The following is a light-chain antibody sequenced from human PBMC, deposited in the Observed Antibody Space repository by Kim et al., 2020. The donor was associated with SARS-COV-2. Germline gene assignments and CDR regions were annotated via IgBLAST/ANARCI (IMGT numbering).Light chain of an antibody. CDR3: QQRNNWPLT. CDR1: QSGSSY. V-gene: IGKV3-11*01. Sequence: SAPGKSPPLTCRASQSGSSYLAWYQHKPGQAPRLLIYDASNMATGIPARVSGSGSGTDFTLTISSLEPEDFAVYYCQQRNNWPLTFGGGTKVDIK. CDR2: DAS. J-gene: IGKJ4*01.